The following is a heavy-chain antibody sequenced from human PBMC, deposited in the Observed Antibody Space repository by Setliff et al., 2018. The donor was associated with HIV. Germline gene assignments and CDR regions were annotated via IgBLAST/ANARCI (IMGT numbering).Heavy chain of an antibody. Sequence: ASVKVSCKASGYSFTSYAISWVRQAPGQGLEWMAWISPNSGYTLFAQKFRGRVTMTADTSTSTAYMDLSSLRSEDTAVYYCARWVPYCTSTDCHRWLYYYMDVWGKGTTVTVSS. J-gene: IGHJ6*03. D-gene: IGHD2-2*01. V-gene: IGHV1-18*01. CDR1: GYSFTSYA. CDR2: ISPNSGYT. CDR3: ARWVPYCTSTDCHRWLYYYMDV.